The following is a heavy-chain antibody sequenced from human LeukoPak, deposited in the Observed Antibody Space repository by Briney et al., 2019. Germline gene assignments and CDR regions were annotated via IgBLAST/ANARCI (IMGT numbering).Heavy chain of an antibody. Sequence: RGSLRLSCAASGFTFSSYWMHWVRQAPGKGLVWVSRIDSDGRSTSYADSVKGRFTISRDNSKNTLYLQMNSLRAEDTAVYYCAREMIGYYYYMDVWGKGTTVTISS. CDR1: GFTFSSYW. CDR2: IDSDGRST. V-gene: IGHV3-74*01. CDR3: AREMIGYYYYMDV. J-gene: IGHJ6*03. D-gene: IGHD2-21*01.